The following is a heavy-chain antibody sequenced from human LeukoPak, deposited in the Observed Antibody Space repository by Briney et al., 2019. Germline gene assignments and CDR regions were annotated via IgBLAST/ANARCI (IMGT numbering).Heavy chain of an antibody. V-gene: IGHV3-74*01. Sequence: PGGSLRLSCAASGFTFSTYWMHWVRQAPGKGLVWVSRVNGDGSSTNYADSVKSRFTISRDNAKNTLYLQMNSLRAEDTAVYYCARDGIAAVDFDYWGQGILVTVSS. J-gene: IGHJ4*02. CDR1: GFTFSTYW. D-gene: IGHD6-13*01. CDR2: VNGDGSST. CDR3: ARDGIAAVDFDY.